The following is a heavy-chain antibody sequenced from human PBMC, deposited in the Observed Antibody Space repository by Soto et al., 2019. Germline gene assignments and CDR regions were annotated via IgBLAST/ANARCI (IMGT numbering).Heavy chain of an antibody. V-gene: IGHV1-18*01. CDR1: GYTFTSYG. CDR2: ISAYNGNT. Sequence: ASVKVSCKASGYTFTSYGISWVRQAPGQGLEWMGWISAYNGNTNYAQKLQGRVTMTTDTSTSTAYMELRSLRSDDTAVYYCARGPSYCSGGSCYSFYFDYWGQGTLVTVSS. D-gene: IGHD2-15*01. CDR3: ARGPSYCSGGSCYSFYFDY. J-gene: IGHJ4*02.